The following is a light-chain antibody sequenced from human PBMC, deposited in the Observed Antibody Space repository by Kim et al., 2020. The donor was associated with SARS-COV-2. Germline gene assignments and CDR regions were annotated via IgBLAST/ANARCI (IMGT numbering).Light chain of an antibody. J-gene: IGKJ4*01. CDR2: AAS. V-gene: IGKV3-11*01. CDR3: QQRRNWPLT. Sequence: LPPEERATLSCGASQSVSVSLDWYPQRPRQAPRSPVCAASNRATGIPARFIGSGSGTDFTLTITSLEPEDFAGYYCQQRRNWPLTFGGGTKVDIK. CDR1: QSVSVS.